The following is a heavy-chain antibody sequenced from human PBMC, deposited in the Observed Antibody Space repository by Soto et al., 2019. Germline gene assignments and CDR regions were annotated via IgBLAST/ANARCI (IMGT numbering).Heavy chain of an antibody. CDR3: ARETTMVRGVILTYGMDV. D-gene: IGHD3-10*01. V-gene: IGHV3-33*01. J-gene: IGHJ6*02. Sequence: ESGGGVVQPGRSLRLSCAASGFTFSSYGMHWVRQAPGKGLEWVAVIWYDGSNKYYADSVKGRFTISRDNSKNTLYLQMNSLRAEDTAVYYCARETTMVRGVILTYGMDVWGQGTTVTVSS. CDR2: IWYDGSNK. CDR1: GFTFSSYG.